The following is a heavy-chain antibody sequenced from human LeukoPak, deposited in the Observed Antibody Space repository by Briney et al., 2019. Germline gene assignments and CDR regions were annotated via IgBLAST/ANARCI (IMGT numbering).Heavy chain of an antibody. J-gene: IGHJ6*02. D-gene: IGHD2-2*01. CDR2: VNYRGSP. V-gene: IGHV4-34*01. CDR1: GGSFSGYL. CDR3: SRSGLTGMREYERADYYYYGMDL. Sequence: PSETLSLTCDVPGGSFSGYLWSWIRQSPGKGLEWIGEVNYRGSPHYNPSLESRVTISVDTSKNQLSLKLTSVTAADTALYYCSRSGLTGMREYERADYYYYGMDLWGQGTAVTV.